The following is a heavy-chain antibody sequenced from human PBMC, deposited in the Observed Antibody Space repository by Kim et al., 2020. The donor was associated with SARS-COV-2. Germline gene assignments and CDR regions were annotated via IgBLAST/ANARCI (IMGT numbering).Heavy chain of an antibody. CDR3: ARPGRKQWLVLYFDY. D-gene: IGHD6-19*01. CDR2: ISYDGSNK. Sequence: GGSLRLSCAASGFTFSSYAMHWVRQAPGKGLEWVAVISYDGSNKYYADSVKGRFTISRDNSKNTLYLQMNSLRAEDTAVYYCARPGRKQWLVLYFDYWGQGTLVTVSS. V-gene: IGHV3-30*04. J-gene: IGHJ4*02. CDR1: GFTFSSYA.